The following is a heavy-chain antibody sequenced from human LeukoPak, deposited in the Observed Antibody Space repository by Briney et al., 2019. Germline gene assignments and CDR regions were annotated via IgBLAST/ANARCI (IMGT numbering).Heavy chain of an antibody. CDR2: IYYSGSN. CDR1: GVSISSSSYY. CDR3: ARAVWYYVYYFDY. V-gene: IGHV4-39*07. D-gene: IGHD2/OR15-2a*01. Sequence: SETLSLTCTVSGVSISSSSYYWGWIPQAPGKGLEWIGIIYYSGSNYYTPSLKSRVTISVDTSKNQFSLKLSSVTAADTAVYYCARAVWYYVYYFDYWGKGTLVTVSS. J-gene: IGHJ4*02.